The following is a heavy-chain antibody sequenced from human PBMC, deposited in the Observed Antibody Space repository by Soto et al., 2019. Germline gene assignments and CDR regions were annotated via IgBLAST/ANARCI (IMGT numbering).Heavy chain of an antibody. J-gene: IGHJ6*03. CDR2: IYYSGST. Sequence: SETLSLTCTVSGGSISSYYWSWIRQPPGKGLEWIGYIYYSGSTNYNPSLKSRVTISVDTSKNQFSLKLSSVTAADTAVYYCARAPPRVYDILTGYQPDYYYYMDVWGKGTTVTVSS. D-gene: IGHD3-9*01. CDR1: GGSISSYY. V-gene: IGHV4-59*01. CDR3: ARAPPRVYDILTGYQPDYYYYMDV.